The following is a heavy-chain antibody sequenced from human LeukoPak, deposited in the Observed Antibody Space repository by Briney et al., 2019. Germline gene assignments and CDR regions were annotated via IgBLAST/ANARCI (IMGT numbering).Heavy chain of an antibody. V-gene: IGHV3-23*01. J-gene: IGHJ4*02. CDR1: GITFSSYG. CDR2: ISSTGGTT. CDR3: AKRDVAGPVY. D-gene: IGHD6-19*01. Sequence: PGGSLRLSCAASGITFSSYGMSWVRQAPGKGLEWVSSISSTGGTTYYADSVKGRFTISRDNSKNTLYLQMNSLRAEDTAVYYCAKRDVAGPVYWGQGTLVTVSS.